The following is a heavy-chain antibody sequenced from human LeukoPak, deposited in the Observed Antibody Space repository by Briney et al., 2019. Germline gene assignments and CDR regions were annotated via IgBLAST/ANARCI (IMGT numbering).Heavy chain of an antibody. CDR2: IYNTGNT. Sequence: SETLSLTCTVSGGSITNYYCNWIRQPPGKGLEWIGYIYNTGNTKYNPSLKTRVTISGDTSKKQFSLNLSSVTAADTAVYYCARGPWSYFHSWDQGTLVTVSS. V-gene: IGHV4-59*08. CDR1: GGSITNYY. J-gene: IGHJ4*02. D-gene: IGHD2-8*02. CDR3: ARGPWSYFHS.